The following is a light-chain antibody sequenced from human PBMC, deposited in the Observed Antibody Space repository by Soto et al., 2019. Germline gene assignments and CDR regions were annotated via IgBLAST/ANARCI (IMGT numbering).Light chain of an antibody. V-gene: IGKV1-12*01. CDR3: QQANSVPYT. J-gene: IGKJ2*01. Sequence: DIQMTQSPSSVSASVGDRVTITCRASQDISNWLAWYQQKPGKAPKLLIYVASNLQTGVPSRFSGSGSGTEFTLTISSLQTEDFATYYCQQANSVPYTFGQGTKLDIK. CDR2: VAS. CDR1: QDISNW.